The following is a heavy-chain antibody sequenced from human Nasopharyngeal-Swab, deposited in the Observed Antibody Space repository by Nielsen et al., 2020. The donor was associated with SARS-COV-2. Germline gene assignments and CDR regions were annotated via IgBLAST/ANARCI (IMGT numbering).Heavy chain of an antibody. V-gene: IGHV1-24*01. CDR1: GYTLTESS. CDR2: FDPEDGET. Sequence: ASVKVSCKVSGYTLTESSMHWVRQAPGKGLEWMGGFDPEDGETIYAQKFQGRVTMTEDTSTDTAYMELSSLRSEDTAVYYCATLYGGLLSGILPIDYWGQGTLVTVSS. D-gene: IGHD3-3*01. J-gene: IGHJ4*02. CDR3: ATLYGGLLSGILPIDY.